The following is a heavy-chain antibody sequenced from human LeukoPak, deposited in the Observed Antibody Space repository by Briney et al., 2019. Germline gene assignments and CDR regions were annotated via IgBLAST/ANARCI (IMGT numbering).Heavy chain of an antibody. Sequence: PGGSLRLSCAASGFTFSSYSMNWVRQAPGKGLEWVSSISSSSSYIYYADSVKGRFTISRDNAKNSLYLQMNSLRAEDTAVYYCARDEHYYYGSGSYYNYYMDVWGKGTTVTVSS. CDR1: GFTFSSYS. D-gene: IGHD3-10*01. CDR3: ARDEHYYYGSGSYYNYYMDV. CDR2: ISSSSSYI. V-gene: IGHV3-21*01. J-gene: IGHJ6*03.